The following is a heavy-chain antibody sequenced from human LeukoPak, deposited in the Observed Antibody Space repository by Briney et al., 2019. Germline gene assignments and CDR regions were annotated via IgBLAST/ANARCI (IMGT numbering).Heavy chain of an antibody. CDR2: IRSKSSGGT. V-gene: IGHV3-49*04. CDR1: GFTFSNAW. Sequence: GGSLRLSCAASGFTFSNAWMSWVRHAPGKGLEWVGFIRSKSSGGTEYGPSVKGRVIISRDESKSIAYLEMDSLKTEDTAVYYCNRWHISGVSYSHVWGPGTLVTVSS. J-gene: IGHJ4*02. CDR3: NRWHISGVSYSHV. D-gene: IGHD3-22*01.